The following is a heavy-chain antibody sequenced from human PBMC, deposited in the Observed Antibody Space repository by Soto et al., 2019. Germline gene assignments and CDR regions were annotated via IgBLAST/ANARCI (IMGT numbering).Heavy chain of an antibody. CDR1: GYSISAYS. V-gene: IGHV4-59*01. Sequence: SETLSLTCTVSGYSISAYSWSWVRQPPGKGLEWIGNIHYNGNTKYSPSLKSRVTMSVDTSKNQFSLKLSSVTAADTAVYYCARRTTLNTWLYTWGQGTLVTVSS. J-gene: IGHJ5*02. D-gene: IGHD4-4*01. CDR2: IHYNGNT. CDR3: ARRTTLNTWLYT.